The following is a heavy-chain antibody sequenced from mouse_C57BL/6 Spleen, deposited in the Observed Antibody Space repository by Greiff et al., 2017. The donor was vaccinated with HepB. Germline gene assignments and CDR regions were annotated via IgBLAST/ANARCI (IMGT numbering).Heavy chain of an antibody. CDR3: ARTEVYYDYLYYFDY. CDR2: INPSDSET. J-gene: IGHJ2*01. CDR1: GYTFTSDW. V-gene: IGHV1-52*01. D-gene: IGHD2-4*01. Sequence: QVQLQQPGAELVRPGSSVKLSCKASGYTFTSDWMDWVRQRPIQGLEWIGNINPSDSETHYNQKFKDKATLTVEKSTSTAYMQLNSLTSEDSAVYYCARTEVYYDYLYYFDYWGQGTTLTVSS.